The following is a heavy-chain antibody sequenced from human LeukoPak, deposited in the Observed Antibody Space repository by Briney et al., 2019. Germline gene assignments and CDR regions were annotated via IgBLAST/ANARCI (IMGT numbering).Heavy chain of an antibody. D-gene: IGHD5-18*01. V-gene: IGHV4-34*01. J-gene: IGHJ4*02. CDR1: GGSFSGYY. CDR3: ARWRSYGYGGYLDY. CDR2: INHSGST. Sequence: PAETLSLTCAVYGGSFSGYYWSWIRQPPGKGLEWIGEINHSGSTNYNPSLKSRVTISVDTSKNQFSLKLTSVTAADTAVYYCARWRSYGYGGYLDYWGQGTLVTVSS.